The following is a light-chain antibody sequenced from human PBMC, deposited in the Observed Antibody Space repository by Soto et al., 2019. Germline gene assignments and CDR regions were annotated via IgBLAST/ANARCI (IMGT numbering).Light chain of an antibody. J-gene: IGKJ2*01. CDR3: QQYGSSTTT. CDR2: GAS. V-gene: IGKV3-20*01. Sequence: EIVLTQSPGTLSLSPGDTVALSCRARQSVSSSYLAWYPQRPGQAPRLLIYGASSRATGIPDRFSGSGSETDFTLTISRLEPEDFAVYYCQQYGSSTTTFGQGTKPEVK. CDR1: QSVSSSY.